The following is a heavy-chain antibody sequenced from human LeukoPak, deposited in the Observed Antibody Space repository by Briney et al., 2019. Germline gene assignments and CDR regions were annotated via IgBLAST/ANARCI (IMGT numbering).Heavy chain of an antibody. J-gene: IGHJ6*03. D-gene: IGHD6-19*01. Sequence: GGSLRLSCAASGFTFSSYGMHWVRQAPGKGLEWVAAISYDGSNKYYADSVKGRFTISRDNSKNTLYLQMNSLRAEDTAVYYCAREGFVAAPREVYYYYMDVWGKGTTVTISS. V-gene: IGHV3-30*03. CDR3: AREGFVAAPREVYYYYMDV. CDR1: GFTFSSYG. CDR2: ISYDGSNK.